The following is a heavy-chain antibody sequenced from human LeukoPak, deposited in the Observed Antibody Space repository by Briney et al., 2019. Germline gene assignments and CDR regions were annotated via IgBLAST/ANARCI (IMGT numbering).Heavy chain of an antibody. CDR3: ARVGWYKRVGATRYYFDY. V-gene: IGHV1-69*06. CDR2: IIPIFGTA. Sequence: ASVKVSCKASGGTFSSYAISWVRQAPGQGLEWMGGIIPIFGTANYAQKFQGRVTITADKSTSTAYMELSSLRSEDTAVYYCARVGWYKRVGATRYYFDYWGQGTLVTVSS. CDR1: GGTFSSYA. J-gene: IGHJ4*02. D-gene: IGHD1-26*01.